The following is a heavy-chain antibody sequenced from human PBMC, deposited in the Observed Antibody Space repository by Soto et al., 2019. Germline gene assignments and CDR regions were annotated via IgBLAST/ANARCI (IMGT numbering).Heavy chain of an antibody. CDR3: ARDTWTFSNPHDPFDI. Sequence: QVQLVQSGAEVKKPGASVKVSCKASGYTFTSYGISWVRQAPGQGLEWMGWISAYNGNTNYAQKLQDRVTMTTDTSTSKDYMELRSLRSDDTAVYYCARDTWTFSNPHDPFDIWGQGTMVTVSS. D-gene: IGHD3-3*02. V-gene: IGHV1-18*04. CDR2: ISAYNGNT. J-gene: IGHJ3*02. CDR1: GYTFTSYG.